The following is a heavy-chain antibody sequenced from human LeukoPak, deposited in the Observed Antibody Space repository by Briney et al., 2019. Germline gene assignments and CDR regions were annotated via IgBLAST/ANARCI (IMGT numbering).Heavy chain of an antibody. CDR1: GFTFSNYW. CDR3: ARGLNTSPGVDY. Sequence: GGSLRLSCAVSGFTFSNYWMNWVRQAPGKGLEWVANIKEDGRQKYYVESVKGRFTVSRDNAKNSVYLQMSSLRDEDTAVYYCARGLNTSPGVDYWGQGTLVTVSS. V-gene: IGHV3-7*01. D-gene: IGHD3-16*01. J-gene: IGHJ4*02. CDR2: IKEDGRQK.